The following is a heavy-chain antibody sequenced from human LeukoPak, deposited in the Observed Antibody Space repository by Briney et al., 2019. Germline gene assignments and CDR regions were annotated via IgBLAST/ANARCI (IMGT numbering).Heavy chain of an antibody. Sequence: GGSLRLSCAASGFTFSSYGMHWVRQAPGKGLEWVAVISYDGSNKYYADSVKGRFTISRDNSKNTLYLQMNSLRAEDTAVYYCAAVKVGATTEYYFDYWGQGTLVTVSS. J-gene: IGHJ4*02. CDR1: GFTFSSYG. V-gene: IGHV3-30*03. CDR2: ISYDGSNK. D-gene: IGHD1-26*01. CDR3: AAVKVGATTEYYFDY.